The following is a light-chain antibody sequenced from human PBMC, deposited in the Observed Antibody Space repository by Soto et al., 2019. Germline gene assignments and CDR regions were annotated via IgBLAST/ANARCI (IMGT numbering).Light chain of an antibody. CDR1: SSDVGGYNY. V-gene: IGLV2-14*01. CDR2: EVR. Sequence: QSALTQPASVSGSPGQSITISCTGTSSDVGGYNYVSWYQQHPGKAPKLMIYEVRNRPSGVSNRFSGSRSGNTASLTISGLQAEDEAEYYCNSYTSRSTFVFGTGTKLTVL. CDR3: NSYTSRSTFV. J-gene: IGLJ1*01.